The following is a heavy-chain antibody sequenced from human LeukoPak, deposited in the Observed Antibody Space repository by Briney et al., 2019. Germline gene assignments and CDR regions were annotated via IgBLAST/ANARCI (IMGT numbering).Heavy chain of an antibody. D-gene: IGHD5-24*01. CDR2: INHSGSA. CDR3: ATHVEMATISTSIGYFQH. V-gene: IGHV4-34*01. CDR1: GGSFSGYY. Sequence: SETLSLTCAVYGGSFSGYYWSWIRQPPGKGLEWIGEINHSGSANYNPSLKSRVTISVDTSKNQFSLKLSSVTAADTAVYYCATHVEMATISTSIGYFQHWGQGTLVTVSS. J-gene: IGHJ1*01.